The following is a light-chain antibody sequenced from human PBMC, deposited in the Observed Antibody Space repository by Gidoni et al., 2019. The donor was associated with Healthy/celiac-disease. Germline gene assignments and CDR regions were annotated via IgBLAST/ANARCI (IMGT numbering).Light chain of an antibody. Sequence: EIVLTQSPATLSLSPGERATLSCRASQSVSSYLAWYQHKAGQAPRLLIYDASNRATGIPARFSGSGSGTDFTLTISSLAPEDFALYYCQHRYDWPWTFGQGTKVEIK. J-gene: IGKJ1*01. V-gene: IGKV3-11*01. CDR2: DAS. CDR3: QHRYDWPWT. CDR1: QSVSSY.